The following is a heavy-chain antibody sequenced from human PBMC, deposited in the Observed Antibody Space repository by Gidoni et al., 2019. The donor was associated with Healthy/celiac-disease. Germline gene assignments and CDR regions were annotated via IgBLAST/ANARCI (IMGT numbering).Heavy chain of an antibody. CDR1: GGSFSGYY. D-gene: IGHD3-10*01. CDR2: INQSGST. J-gene: IGHJ6*02. CDR3: ARGRRGVTTRYYYYGMDV. Sequence: QVQLQQWGAGLLKPSETLSLTCAVYGGSFSGYYCSCIRQPPGKRMQWIGEINQSGSTNYNPSLKSRVTISVDTSKNQFSLKLSSVTAADTDVYYCARGRRGVTTRYYYYGMDVWGQGTTVTVSS. V-gene: IGHV4-34*01.